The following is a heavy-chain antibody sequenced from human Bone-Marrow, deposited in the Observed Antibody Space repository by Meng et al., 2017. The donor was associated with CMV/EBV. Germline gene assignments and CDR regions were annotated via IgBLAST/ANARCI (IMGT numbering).Heavy chain of an antibody. J-gene: IGHJ6*02. CDR2: IVVGSGNT. V-gene: IGHV1-58*01. Sequence: SVKVSCKASGFTFTSSAVQWVRQARGQRLEWIGWIVVGSGNTNYAQKFQERVTITRDMSTSTAYMELSSLRSEDTAVYYCAAGWDIVVVPADYYYYNGMDVWGQGTTVTVSS. CDR3: AAGWDIVVVPADYYYYNGMDV. CDR1: GFTFTSSA. D-gene: IGHD2-2*01.